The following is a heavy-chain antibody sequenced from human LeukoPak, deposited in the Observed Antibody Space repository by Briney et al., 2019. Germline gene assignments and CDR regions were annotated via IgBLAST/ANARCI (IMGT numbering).Heavy chain of an antibody. CDR2: ISYDGSNK. CDR3: ARAAGYCSGGSCYLHTFFDY. D-gene: IGHD2-15*01. J-gene: IGHJ4*02. Sequence: GGSLRLSCAASGFTFSSYSMNWVRQAPGKGLEWAAVISYDGSNKYYADSVKGRFTISRDNSKNTLYLQMNSLRAEDTAVYYCARAAGYCSGGSCYLHTFFDYWGQGTLVTVSS. V-gene: IGHV3-30*03. CDR1: GFTFSSYS.